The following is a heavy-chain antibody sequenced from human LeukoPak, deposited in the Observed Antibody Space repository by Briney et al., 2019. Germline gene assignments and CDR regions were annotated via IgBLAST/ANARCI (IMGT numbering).Heavy chain of an antibody. CDR2: INHSGST. J-gene: IGHJ6*03. Sequence: SETLSLTCTVSGGSISSSSYYWGWIRQPPGKGLEWIGEINHSGSTNYNPSLKSRVTISVDTSKNQFSLKLSSVTAADTAVYYCARDTYGSGSLSYYYMDVWGKGTTVTVSS. CDR3: ARDTYGSGSLSYYYMDV. V-gene: IGHV4-39*07. D-gene: IGHD3-10*01. CDR1: GGSISSSSYY.